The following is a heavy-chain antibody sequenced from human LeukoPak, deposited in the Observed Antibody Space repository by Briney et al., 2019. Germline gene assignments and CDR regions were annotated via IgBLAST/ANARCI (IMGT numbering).Heavy chain of an antibody. CDR1: GGTFSSYA. J-gene: IGHJ6*03. CDR2: IIPIFGTA. V-gene: IGHV1-69*05. Sequence: VASVKVSCKASGGTFSSYAISWVRQAPGQGLEWMGGIIPIFGTANYAQKFQGRVTITTDESTSTAYMELSSLRSEDTAVYYCAREGDSGSYFGYYYYYMDVWGKGTTVTVSS. D-gene: IGHD1-26*01. CDR3: AREGDSGSYFGYYYYYMDV.